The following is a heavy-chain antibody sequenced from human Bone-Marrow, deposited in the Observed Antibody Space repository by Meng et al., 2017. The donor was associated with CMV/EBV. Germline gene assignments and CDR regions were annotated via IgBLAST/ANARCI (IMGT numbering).Heavy chain of an antibody. CDR1: GGTFSSYA. V-gene: IGHV1-8*02. CDR3: ARHQTPNGITIFGVVTDLSSGMDV. Sequence: ASVKVSCKASGGTFSSYAISWVRQATGQGLEWMGWMNPNSGNTGYAQKFQGRVTMTRNTSISTAYMELSSLRSEDTAVYYCARHQTPNGITIFGVVTDLSSGMDVWGQGTTVTGSS. J-gene: IGHJ6*02. CDR2: MNPNSGNT. D-gene: IGHD3-3*01.